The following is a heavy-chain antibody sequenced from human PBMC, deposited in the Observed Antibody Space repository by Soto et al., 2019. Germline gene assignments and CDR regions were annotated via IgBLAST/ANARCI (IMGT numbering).Heavy chain of an antibody. CDR3: ARRDNSDLAGWFDP. D-gene: IGHD1-20*01. CDR1: GGSISSYY. J-gene: IGHJ5*02. V-gene: IGHV4-59*01. Sequence: TCTVSGGSISSYYWSWIRQPPGKGLEWIGYIYYSGSTNYNPSLKSRVTISVDTSKNQFSLKLSSVTAADTAVYYCARRDNSDLAGWFDPWGHGTLVTVSS. CDR2: IYYSGST.